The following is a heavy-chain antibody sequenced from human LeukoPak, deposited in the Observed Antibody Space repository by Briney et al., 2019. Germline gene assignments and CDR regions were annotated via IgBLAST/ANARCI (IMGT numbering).Heavy chain of an antibody. D-gene: IGHD3-3*01. Sequence: SETLSLTCTVSGGSITNTKWWSWVRQPPGKGLEWIGEIYHTGSSNYSPSLKSRLTISVDKSKNQFSLRLYSVTAADTAVYYCARVRITIFGVVITKDYYYMDVWGKGTTVTVSS. V-gene: IGHV4-4*02. CDR2: IYHTGSS. CDR3: ARVRITIFGVVITKDYYYMDV. CDR1: GGSITNTKW. J-gene: IGHJ6*03.